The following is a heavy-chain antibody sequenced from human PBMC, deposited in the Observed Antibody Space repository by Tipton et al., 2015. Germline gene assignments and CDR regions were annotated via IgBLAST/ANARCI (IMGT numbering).Heavy chain of an antibody. D-gene: IGHD3-22*01. Sequence: VTISLDTSKNQFSLKLSSVTAADTAVYYCAREGHDSGGYSIHGFDIWGQGTMVTVSS. CDR3: AREGHDSGGYSIHGFDI. V-gene: IGHV4-39*07. J-gene: IGHJ3*02.